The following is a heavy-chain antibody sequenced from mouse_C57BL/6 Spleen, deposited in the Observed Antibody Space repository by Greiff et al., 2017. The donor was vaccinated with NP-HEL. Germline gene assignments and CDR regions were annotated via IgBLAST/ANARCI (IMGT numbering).Heavy chain of an antibody. J-gene: IGHJ3*01. CDR1: GYTFTSYG. D-gene: IGHD2-4*01. Sequence: EVQLQQSGAELVRPGSSVKMSCKTSGYTFTSYGIHWVKQRPGQGLEWIGYIYIGNGYTEYNEKFKGKATLTSDTSSSTAYMQLSSLTSEDSAIYVCARDENDYDPAWLAYWGQGTLVTVSA. CDR2: IYIGNGYT. CDR3: ARDENDYDPAWLAY. V-gene: IGHV1-58*01.